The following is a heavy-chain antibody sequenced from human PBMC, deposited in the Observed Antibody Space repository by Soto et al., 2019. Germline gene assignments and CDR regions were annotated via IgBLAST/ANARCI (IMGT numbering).Heavy chain of an antibody. V-gene: IGHV4-59*08. CDR3: ARHKMTRSRDSATLYDY. CDR1: GGSISSYY. CDR2: IYYSGST. D-gene: IGHD6-25*01. J-gene: IGHJ4*02. Sequence: SETLSLTCTVSGGSISSYYWSWIRQPPGKGLEWIGYIYYSGSTNYNPSLKSRVTTSVDTSKNQFSLKLSSVTAADTAVYYCARHKMTRSRDSATLYDYWGQGTLLTVSS.